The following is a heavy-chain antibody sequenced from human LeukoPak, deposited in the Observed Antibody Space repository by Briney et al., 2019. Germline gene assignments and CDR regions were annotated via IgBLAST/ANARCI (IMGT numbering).Heavy chain of an antibody. V-gene: IGHV3-23*01. D-gene: IGHD3-10*01. CDR2: TSGSGGST. CDR3: AKDLAPHIWFGELFPYYYYYGMDV. Sequence: PGGSLRLSCAASGFTFSSYAMSWVRQAPGKGLEWVSATSGSGGSTYYADSVKGRFTISRDNSKNTLYLQMNSLRAEDTAVYYCAKDLAPHIWFGELFPYYYYYGMDVWGQGTTVTVSS. J-gene: IGHJ6*02. CDR1: GFTFSSYA.